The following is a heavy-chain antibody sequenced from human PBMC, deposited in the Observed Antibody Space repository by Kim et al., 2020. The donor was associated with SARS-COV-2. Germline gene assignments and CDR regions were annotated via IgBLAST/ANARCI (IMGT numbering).Heavy chain of an antibody. V-gene: IGHV4-39*07. CDR2: IYYSGST. J-gene: IGHJ2*01. D-gene: IGHD6-19*01. CDR1: GGSISSSSYY. CDR3: ARGKVRWLVPRGYFDL. Sequence: SETLSLTCTVSGGSISSSSYYWGWIRQPPGKGLEWIGSIYYSGSTYYNPSLKSRVTISVDTSKNQFSLKLSSVTAADTAVYYCARGKVRWLVPRGYFDLWGRGTLVTVSS.